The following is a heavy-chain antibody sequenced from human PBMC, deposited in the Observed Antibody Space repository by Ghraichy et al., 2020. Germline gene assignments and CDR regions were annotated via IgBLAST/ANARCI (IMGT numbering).Heavy chain of an antibody. Sequence: LSLTCAASGFTFSSYAINWVRQAPGKGLEWGSGISGSGGTTYYADSVKGRFTISRDNSKNTLYLQMNSLRAADTAVFYCAKGGYSLYYFDYWGQGTLVTVSS. D-gene: IGHD4-23*01. CDR1: GFTFSSYA. CDR2: ISGSGGTT. V-gene: IGHV3-23*01. CDR3: AKGGYSLYYFDY. J-gene: IGHJ4*02.